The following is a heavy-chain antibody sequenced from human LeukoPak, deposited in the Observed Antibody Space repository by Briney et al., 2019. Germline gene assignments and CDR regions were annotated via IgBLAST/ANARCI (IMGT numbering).Heavy chain of an antibody. CDR3: ARVGSSGWYVHPTLDY. J-gene: IGHJ4*02. D-gene: IGHD6-19*01. CDR1: GYTFSGYY. Sequence: ASXKVSCKASGYTFSGYYIHWVRQAPGQGLEWMAWINPSDGDTNYAQKFQGRVTMTRDTSISTAYMELTRLISDDAAVYYCARVGSSGWYVHPTLDYWGQGTLVTVSS. CDR2: INPSDGDT. V-gene: IGHV1-2*02.